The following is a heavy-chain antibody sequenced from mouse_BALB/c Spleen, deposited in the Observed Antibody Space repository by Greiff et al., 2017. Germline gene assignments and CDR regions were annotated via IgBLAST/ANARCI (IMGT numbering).Heavy chain of an antibody. CDR3: ARDDGYRYWYFDV. CDR1: GYTFTDYW. CDR2: IDTSDSYT. D-gene: IGHD2-3*01. V-gene: IGHV1-69*01. Sequence: QVQLQQPGAELVMPGASVKMSCKASGYTFTDYWMHWVKQRPGQGLEWIGAIDTSDSYTSYNQKFKGKATLTVDESSSTAYMQLSSLTSEDSAVYYCARDDGYRYWYFDVWGAGTTVTVSS. J-gene: IGHJ1*01.